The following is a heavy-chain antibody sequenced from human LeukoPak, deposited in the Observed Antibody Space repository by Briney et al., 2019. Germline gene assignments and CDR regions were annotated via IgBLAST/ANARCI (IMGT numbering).Heavy chain of an antibody. Sequence: GGSLRLSCAASGFTFSSYAMSWVRQAPGKGLEWVSAISGSGGSTYYADSVKGRFTISRDNSKNTLYLQMNSLRAGDTAVYYCAKVVGVFYYYGMDVWGQGTTVTVSS. V-gene: IGHV3-23*01. CDR3: AKVVGVFYYYGMDV. J-gene: IGHJ6*02. D-gene: IGHD2-8*01. CDR2: ISGSGGST. CDR1: GFTFSSYA.